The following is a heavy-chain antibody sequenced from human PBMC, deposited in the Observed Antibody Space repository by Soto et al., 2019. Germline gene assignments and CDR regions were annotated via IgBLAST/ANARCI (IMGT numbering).Heavy chain of an antibody. J-gene: IGHJ4*02. CDR3: ARGIWVATTASYYFDQ. CDR1: GYTFTSYG. Sequence: GASVKVSCKASGYTFTSYGISWVRQAPGQGLEWMGRISAYNGNTNYAQKLQGRVTMTTDTSTSTAYMELRSLRSDDTAVYYCARGIWVATTASYYFDQWGQGTQVTVSS. V-gene: IGHV1-18*01. CDR2: ISAYNGNT. D-gene: IGHD5-12*01.